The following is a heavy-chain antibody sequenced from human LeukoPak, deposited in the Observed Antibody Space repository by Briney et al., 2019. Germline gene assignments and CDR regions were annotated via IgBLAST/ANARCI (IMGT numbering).Heavy chain of an antibody. V-gene: IGHV3-23*01. CDR2: ISGSGAKT. CDR3: SKDPVPHGNGLYWSEP. D-gene: IGHD1-14*01. Sequence: GGSLRLSCAASGFTFSNYAVSWVRQAPGKGLEWVSGISGSGAKTYYADSVKGRFTISRDNSRNTLYIQMNSLKVEDTAVYYCSKDPVPHGNGLYWSEPWGQGTLVIVSS. J-gene: IGHJ5*02. CDR1: GFTFSNYA.